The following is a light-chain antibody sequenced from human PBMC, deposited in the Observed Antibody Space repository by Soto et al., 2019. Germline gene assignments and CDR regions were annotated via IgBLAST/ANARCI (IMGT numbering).Light chain of an antibody. CDR3: QRYGTSLPLT. J-gene: IGKJ4*01. CDR2: GAS. CDR1: QSVSSNY. V-gene: IGKV3-20*01. Sequence: EIVLTQSPGTLSLSPGDRATLSCRASQSVSSNYLAWYQQKPGQAPRLLIYGASSRATGIPDRFSRSGSGTDFTLTISRLEPEDFAVYYCQRYGTSLPLTFGGGTKVEIK.